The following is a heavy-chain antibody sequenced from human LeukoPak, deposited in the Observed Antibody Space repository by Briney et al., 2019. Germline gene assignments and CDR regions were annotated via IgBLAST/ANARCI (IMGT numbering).Heavy chain of an antibody. D-gene: IGHD6-25*01. V-gene: IGHV4-4*07. Sequence: SETLSLTCTVSGGSISSYYWSWIRQPAGKGLEWIGRIYTSGSTNYNPSLKSRVTMSVDTSKNQFSLKLSSVTAADTAVYYCAREFCPSGPPRFAPGGRGPLATVSS. CDR3: AREFCPSGPPRFAP. CDR1: GGSISSYY. J-gene: IGHJ5*02. CDR2: IYTSGST.